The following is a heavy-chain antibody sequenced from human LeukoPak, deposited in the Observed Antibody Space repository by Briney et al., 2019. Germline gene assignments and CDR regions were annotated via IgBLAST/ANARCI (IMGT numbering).Heavy chain of an antibody. D-gene: IGHD1-26*01. V-gene: IGHV3-74*01. CDR1: GFTFSSYL. CDR3: ASLRELLDS. CDR2: INGDGRST. J-gene: IGHJ4*02. Sequence: PGGSLRPSCAASGFTFSSYLMHWVRQVPGKGLVWVSRINGDGRSTSYADSVKGRFTISRDNAKNTLYLQMNSLRGDDTAVYYRASLRELLDSWGQGTLVTVSS.